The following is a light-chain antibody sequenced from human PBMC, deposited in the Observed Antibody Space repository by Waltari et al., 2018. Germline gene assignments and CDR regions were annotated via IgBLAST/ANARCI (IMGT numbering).Light chain of an antibody. CDR3: SSYAGSNNWV. CDR2: EVS. V-gene: IGLV2-8*01. CDR1: SSDVGGYNY. J-gene: IGLJ3*02. Sequence: QSALTQPPSASGSPGQSVTISCTGTSSDVGGYNYVSWYQQHPGKGPKLMIYEVSKWPSGFPDRFSGSKSGNTASLTVSGLQTEDEADYYCSSYAGSNNWVFGGGTKLTVL.